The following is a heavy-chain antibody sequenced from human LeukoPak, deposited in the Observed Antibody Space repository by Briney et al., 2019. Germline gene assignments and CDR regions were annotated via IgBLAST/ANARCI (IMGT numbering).Heavy chain of an antibody. V-gene: IGHV3-53*01. D-gene: IGHD1-26*01. Sequence: GGSLRLSCAASGFTVSSNYMSWVRQAPGKGLEWVSVIYSGGSTYYADSVKGRFTISRDNSKNTLYLQMNRLRAEDTAVYYCAREAKGIVGATYYFDYWGQGTLVTVSS. CDR2: IYSGGST. CDR3: AREAKGIVGATYYFDY. CDR1: GFTVSSNY. J-gene: IGHJ4*02.